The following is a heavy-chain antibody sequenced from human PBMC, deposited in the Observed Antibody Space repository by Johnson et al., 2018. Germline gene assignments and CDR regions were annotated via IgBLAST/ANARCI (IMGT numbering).Heavy chain of an antibody. CDR2: ISDSGTST. Sequence: VELREAGGGVVQPGRSLGLPCAASGFTFDDYAMHWVRQAPGKGLEWVSVISDSGTSTYYAASVKGRFTISRDNSKNTLYPQMNSRRPEDTAVYYCAKAPGTSCYLPMAGWGQGTTVTVSS. CDR1: GFTFDDYA. J-gene: IGHJ6*02. CDR3: AKAPGTSCYLPMAG. D-gene: IGHD2-2*01. V-gene: IGHV3-23*01.